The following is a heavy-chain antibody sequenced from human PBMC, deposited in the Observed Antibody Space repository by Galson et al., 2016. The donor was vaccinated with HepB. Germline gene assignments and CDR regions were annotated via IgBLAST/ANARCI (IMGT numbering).Heavy chain of an antibody. Sequence: PALVTPTQTLTLTCTFSGFSLSTSGVAVGWIRQPPGKALEWLALIYWDDDKRYRPSLKRRLTITKDTSKNQVVLTMINMAPVDSATYYCAHRLGYNYCPYCFDYWGQGILVTVSS. CDR1: GFSLSTSGVA. J-gene: IGHJ4*02. D-gene: IGHD5-24*01. CDR3: AHRLGYNYCPYCFDY. CDR2: IYWDDDK. V-gene: IGHV2-5*02.